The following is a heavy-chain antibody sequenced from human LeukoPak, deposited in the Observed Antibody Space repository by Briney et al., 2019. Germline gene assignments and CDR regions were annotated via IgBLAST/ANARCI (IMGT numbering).Heavy chain of an antibody. D-gene: IGHD3-3*02. CDR1: GYTLTELS. CDR2: FDPEDGET. J-gene: IGHJ4*02. CDR3: ATDKETQLALDY. V-gene: IGHV1-24*01. Sequence: ASVKVSCKVSGYTLTELSRHWVRQAPGKGLEWMGGFDPEDGETTYAQKFQGRVTMTEDTSTDIAYMELSSLRSEDTAVYYCATDKETQLALDYWGQGTLVTVSS.